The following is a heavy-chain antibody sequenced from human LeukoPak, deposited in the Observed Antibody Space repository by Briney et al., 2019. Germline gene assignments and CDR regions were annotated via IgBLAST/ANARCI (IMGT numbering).Heavy chain of an antibody. V-gene: IGHV4-4*09. CDR2: IYTSGST. J-gene: IGHJ5*02. Sequence: SETLSLTCTVSGGSISSYYWSWIRQPLGKGLEWIGYIYTSGSTNYNPSLKSRVTISVDTSKNQFSLKLSSVTAADTAVYYCARHEDSYDSSGYFPWGQGTLVTVSS. D-gene: IGHD3-22*01. CDR1: GGSISSYY. CDR3: ARHEDSYDSSGYFP.